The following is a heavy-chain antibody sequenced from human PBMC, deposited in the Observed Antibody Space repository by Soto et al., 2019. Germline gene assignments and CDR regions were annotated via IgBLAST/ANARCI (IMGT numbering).Heavy chain of an antibody. Sequence: GGSLRLSCAATEFTFRSYWMHWVRQSPGKGLVWVSRISGDGSSTNYADSVKGRFTISRDNAKNTVYLQIDSLRAEDTAVYYCARSLPGTYGAFDLWGQGTMVTVSS. J-gene: IGHJ3*01. CDR2: ISGDGSST. D-gene: IGHD1-7*01. CDR1: EFTFRSYW. V-gene: IGHV3-74*01. CDR3: ARSLPGTYGAFDL.